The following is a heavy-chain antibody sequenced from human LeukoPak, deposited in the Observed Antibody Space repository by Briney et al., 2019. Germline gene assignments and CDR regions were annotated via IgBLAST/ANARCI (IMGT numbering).Heavy chain of an antibody. CDR2: IVVGSGNT. CDR3: AADRRDCSSTSCYEVDYYYYGMDV. Sequence: SVTVSRTASGFTFTSSAVQWVRQARGQRLEWIGWIVVGSGNTNYAQKFQERVTITRDMSTSTAYMELSSLRSEDTAVYYCAADRRDCSSTSCYEVDYYYYGMDVWGQGTTVTVSS. J-gene: IGHJ6*02. D-gene: IGHD2-2*01. CDR1: GFTFTSSA. V-gene: IGHV1-58*01.